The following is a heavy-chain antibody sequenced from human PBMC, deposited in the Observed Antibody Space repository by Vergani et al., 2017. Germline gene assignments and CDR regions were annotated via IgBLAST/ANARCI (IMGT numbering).Heavy chain of an antibody. CDR3: GREGTLDIVVVPAAPLKDYYYMDV. D-gene: IGHD2-2*01. CDR2: INTNTGNP. Sequence: QVPLVQSGSALKKPGASVKVSCKASGYTFTSYAMNWVRQAPGQGLEWMGWINTNTGNPTYAQGFTGRFVFSLDTSVSTAYLQISSLKAEDTAVYYCGREGTLDIVVVPAAPLKDYYYMDVWGKGTTVTVSS. V-gene: IGHV7-4-1*02. CDR1: GYTFTSYA. J-gene: IGHJ6*03.